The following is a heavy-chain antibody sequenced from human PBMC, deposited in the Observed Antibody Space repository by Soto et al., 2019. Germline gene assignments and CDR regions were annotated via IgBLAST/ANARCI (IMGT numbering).Heavy chain of an antibody. V-gene: IGHV1-18*01. CDR1: AYTFTNYG. Sequence: ASVMVSCKASAYTFTNYGICWVGQAPGQGLEWRGWISAYKGNINYAHKFRGRVTMTSDTSTSSAYLEVRSLRSDDTAVYYCERSGSSWNLTEFDSWG. J-gene: IGHJ4*01. CDR3: ERSGSSWNLTEFDS. D-gene: IGHD6-13*01. CDR2: ISAYKGNI.